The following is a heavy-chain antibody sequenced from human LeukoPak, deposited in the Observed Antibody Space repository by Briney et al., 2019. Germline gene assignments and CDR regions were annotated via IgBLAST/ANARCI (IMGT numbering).Heavy chain of an antibody. CDR2: IYTSGST. CDR1: GGSISSYY. CDR3: ARGATYYYGSGSFNWFDP. Sequence: SETLSLTCTVSGGSISSYYWSWIRQPAGKGLEWIGRIYTSGSTNYNPSLKSRVTMSVDTSKNQFSLKLSSVTAADTAVYCCARGATYYYGSGSFNWFDPWGQGTLVTVSS. V-gene: IGHV4-4*07. D-gene: IGHD3-10*01. J-gene: IGHJ5*02.